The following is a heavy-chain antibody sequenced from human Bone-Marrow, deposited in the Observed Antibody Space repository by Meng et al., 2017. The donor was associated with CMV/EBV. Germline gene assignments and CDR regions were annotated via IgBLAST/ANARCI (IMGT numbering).Heavy chain of an antibody. CDR1: GDSISSYY. D-gene: IGHD3-16*01. CDR3: AREGADRALDY. Sequence: SETLSLTCTVSGDSISSYYWTWIRQPAGKGLEWIGRIYTSGGANYNPSLKSRVIVSIDTSQNQFSLRLASVTAADTAVYFCAREGADRALDYWGQGTLVTGSS. J-gene: IGHJ4*02. V-gene: IGHV4-4*07. CDR2: IYTSGGA.